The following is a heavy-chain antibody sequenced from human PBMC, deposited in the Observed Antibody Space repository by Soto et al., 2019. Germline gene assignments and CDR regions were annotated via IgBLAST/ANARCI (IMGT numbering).Heavy chain of an antibody. V-gene: IGHV3-21*01. CDR1: GFTFSSYA. CDR2: ISGSNSYI. Sequence: GGSLRLSCAASGFTFSSYAMSWVRQAPGKGLEWVSSISGSNSYIYYADSVKGRFTISRDNAKNLVYLQMNSLRAEDTAIYYCARGRPLDYWGQGTLVTVSS. J-gene: IGHJ4*02. CDR3: ARGRPLDY.